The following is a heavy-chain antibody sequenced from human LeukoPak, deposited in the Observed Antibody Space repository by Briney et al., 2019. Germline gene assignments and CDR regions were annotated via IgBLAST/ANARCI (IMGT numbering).Heavy chain of an antibody. CDR2: ISSSGSTI. J-gene: IGHJ4*02. Sequence: GGSLRLSCAASGFTFSDYYMSWIRQAPGKGLEWVSYISSSGSTIYYADSVKGRFTISRDNAKNSLHLQMNSLRAEDTAVYYCARDQRDRTYYDILTGYYNLNYFDYWGQGTLVTVSS. CDR3: ARDQRDRTYYDILTGYYNLNYFDY. V-gene: IGHV3-11*01. CDR1: GFTFSDYY. D-gene: IGHD3-9*01.